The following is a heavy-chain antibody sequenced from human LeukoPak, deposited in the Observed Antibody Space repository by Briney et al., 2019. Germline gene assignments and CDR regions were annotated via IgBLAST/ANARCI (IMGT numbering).Heavy chain of an antibody. V-gene: IGHV1-2*02. J-gene: IGHJ4*02. CDR1: GYTLTGYY. CDR2: INPNSGGT. Sequence: ASVKVSCKASGYTLTGYYMHWVRQAPGQGLEWMGWINPNSGGTNYAQKFQGRVTMTRDTSISTAYMELSRLRSDDTAVYYCAREIASIAVAGHFDYWGQGTLVTVSS. CDR3: AREIASIAVAGHFDY. D-gene: IGHD6-19*01.